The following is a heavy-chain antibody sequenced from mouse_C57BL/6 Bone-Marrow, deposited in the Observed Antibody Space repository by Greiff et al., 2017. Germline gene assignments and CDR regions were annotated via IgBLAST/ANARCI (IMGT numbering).Heavy chain of an antibody. CDR2: IYPGDGST. V-gene: IGHV1-78*01. Sequence: QVQLQQSDAELVKPGASVKISCKASGYTFTDHTIHWMKQRPEQGLEWIGYIYPGDGSTKYNEKFKGKATLTADTSSSTAYMQLNSLISEDSAVYFCASHYYYGSRYLDYWGQGTTLTVS. CDR3: ASHYYYGSRYLDY. D-gene: IGHD1-1*01. J-gene: IGHJ2*01. CDR1: GYTFTDHT.